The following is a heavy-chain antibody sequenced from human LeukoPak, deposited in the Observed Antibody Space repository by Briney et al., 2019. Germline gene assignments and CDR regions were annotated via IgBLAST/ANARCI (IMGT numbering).Heavy chain of an antibody. D-gene: IGHD2/OR15-2a*01. CDR3: ARAEYSKRWDGVDY. Sequence: GESLKISCKGSGYTFTNYWIGWVRQMPGKGLEFMGIIYPGDSDTRYSPSFQGQVTISVDKSINTAYLQWSSLKASDSAMYYWARAEYSKRWDGVDYWGQGTLVTVS. J-gene: IGHJ4*02. V-gene: IGHV5-51*01. CDR2: IYPGDSDT. CDR1: GYTFTNYW.